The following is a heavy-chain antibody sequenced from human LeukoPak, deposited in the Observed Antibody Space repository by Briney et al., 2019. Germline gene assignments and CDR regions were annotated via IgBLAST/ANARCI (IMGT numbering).Heavy chain of an antibody. CDR1: GFTFSTYW. Sequence: PGGSLRLSCAASGFTFSTYWMHWVRQAPGKGLVWVSVINTDGSSTTYADSVKGRFTISRDNAKNTLYMQMNSLRAEDTAVYYCAKDQGFLEWLPLDYWGQGTLVTVSS. J-gene: IGHJ4*02. CDR2: INTDGSST. CDR3: AKDQGFLEWLPLDY. D-gene: IGHD3-3*01. V-gene: IGHV3-74*03.